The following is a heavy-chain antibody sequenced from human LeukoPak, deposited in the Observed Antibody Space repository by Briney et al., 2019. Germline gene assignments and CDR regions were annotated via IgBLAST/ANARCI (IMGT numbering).Heavy chain of an antibody. CDR2: INPSGGST. J-gene: IGHJ4*02. V-gene: IGHV1-46*01. Sequence: ASVKVSCKASGYTFTSYGISWVRQAPGQGLEWMGIINPSGGSTSYAQKFQGRVTMTRDMSTSTVYMELSSLRSEDTAVYYCARVGGGDPYDYWGQGTLVTVSS. D-gene: IGHD3-16*01. CDR3: ARVGGGDPYDY. CDR1: GYTFTSYG.